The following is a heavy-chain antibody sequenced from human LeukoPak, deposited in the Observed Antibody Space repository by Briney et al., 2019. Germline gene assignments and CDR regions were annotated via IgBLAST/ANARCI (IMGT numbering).Heavy chain of an antibody. Sequence: GASVKVSCKASGYTFTGYYMHWVRQAPGQGLEWMGWISAYNGNTNYAQKLQGRVTMTTDTSTSTAYMELRSLRSDDTAVYYCARYSSSWPGLDYYYYYYMDVWGKGTTVTVSS. CDR3: ARYSSSWPGLDYYYYYYMDV. CDR1: GYTFTGYY. D-gene: IGHD6-13*01. J-gene: IGHJ6*03. CDR2: ISAYNGNT. V-gene: IGHV1-18*04.